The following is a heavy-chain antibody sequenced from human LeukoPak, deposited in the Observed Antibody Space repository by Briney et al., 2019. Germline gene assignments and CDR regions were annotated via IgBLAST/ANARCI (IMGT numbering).Heavy chain of an antibody. J-gene: IGHJ4*02. CDR3: ARGVVITGLDY. CDR2: IFHSGST. D-gene: IGHD3-3*01. V-gene: IGHV4-4*02. Sequence: PSETLSLTCAVSGVSISSSNWWSWVRQSPGKGLEWIGEIFHSGSTNYNPSLKSRVTISVDTSKDQFSLMLTSVTAADTAVYYCARGVVITGLDYWGQGTLVTVSS. CDR1: GVSISSSNW.